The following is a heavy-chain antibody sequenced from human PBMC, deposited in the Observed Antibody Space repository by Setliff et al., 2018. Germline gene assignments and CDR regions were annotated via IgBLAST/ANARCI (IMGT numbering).Heavy chain of an antibody. Sequence: SETLSLTCTVPGGSVGNSYYYWNWVRQPAGKGLEWIGRIYTTWSTNYKPYLRSRVSISLDTSKSQFFLKLNTVTAADTAVYYCARDRVIVGPGRRGYYFDYWGQGTLVTVSS. D-gene: IGHD1-26*01. CDR3: ARDRVIVGPGRRGYYFDY. V-gene: IGHV4-61*02. CDR2: IYTTWST. J-gene: IGHJ4*02. CDR1: GGSVGNSYYY.